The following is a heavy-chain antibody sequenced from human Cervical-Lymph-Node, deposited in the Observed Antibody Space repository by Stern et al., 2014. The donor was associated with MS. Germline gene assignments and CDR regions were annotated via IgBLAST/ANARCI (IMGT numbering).Heavy chain of an antibody. Sequence: QVTLKESGPALVKPTQTLTLTCTFSGFSLSTSGMWVSWIRQPPGKALEWLALIAWGDDKYYNTSLKTRLTISQDTYKNQEDLTMTNMNPVDTATYYCARSRRGRFGELSHWGQGTLVTVSS. CDR3: ARSRRGRFGELSH. D-gene: IGHD3-10*01. CDR1: GFSLSTSGMW. V-gene: IGHV2-70*01. J-gene: IGHJ4*02. CDR2: IAWGDDK.